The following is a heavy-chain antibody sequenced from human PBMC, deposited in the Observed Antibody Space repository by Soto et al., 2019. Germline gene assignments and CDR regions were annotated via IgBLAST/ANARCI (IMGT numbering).Heavy chain of an antibody. Sequence: TGGSLRLSCAASGFTFSSYWMSWVRQAPGKGLEWVANIKQDGSEKDYVDSVKGRFTISRDNAKNSLYLQMNSLRAEDTAMYYCGRGYARLDYWGQGTLVTVSS. V-gene: IGHV3-7*03. CDR2: IKQDGSEK. D-gene: IGHD2-2*01. CDR3: GRGYARLDY. CDR1: GFTFSSYW. J-gene: IGHJ4*02.